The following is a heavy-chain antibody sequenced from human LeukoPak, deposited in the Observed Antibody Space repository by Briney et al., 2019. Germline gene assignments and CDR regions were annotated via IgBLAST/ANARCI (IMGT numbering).Heavy chain of an antibody. CDR1: GGSISSSSYY. CDR2: IYYSGST. CDR3: ARWVFIVVVPAAIPYYFDY. Sequence: SEILSLTCTVSGGSISSSSYYWGWIRQPPGKGLEWIGSIYYSGSTYYNPSLKSRVTISVDTSKNQFSLKLSSVTAADTAVYYCARWVFIVVVPAAIPYYFDYWGQGTLVTVSS. V-gene: IGHV4-39*01. D-gene: IGHD2-2*01. J-gene: IGHJ4*02.